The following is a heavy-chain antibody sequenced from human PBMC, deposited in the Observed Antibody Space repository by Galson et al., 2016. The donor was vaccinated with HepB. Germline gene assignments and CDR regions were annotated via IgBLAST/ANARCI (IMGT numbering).Heavy chain of an antibody. J-gene: IGHJ3*02. Sequence: SETLSLTCTVSGGSISNYSWSWIRQSPGKGLEWIGFIYYSGSTNYNPSLKSRVTISVDTSKNQFSLKLSSVTAADTAVYYCGRGPERGAFDIWGQGTMVTVSS. CDR3: GRGPERGAFDI. CDR2: IYYSGST. V-gene: IGHV4-59*01. CDR1: GGSISNYS. D-gene: IGHD1-14*01.